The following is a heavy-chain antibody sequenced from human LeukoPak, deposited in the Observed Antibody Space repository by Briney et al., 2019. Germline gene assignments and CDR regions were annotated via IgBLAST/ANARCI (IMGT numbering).Heavy chain of an antibody. J-gene: IGHJ4*02. CDR1: GFTFSGYW. CDR3: ARICSTTDCLISA. CDR2: ISTDGSYT. Sequence: GGSLRLSCAASGFTFSGYWMHWVRQAPGKGLVWVARISTDGSYTSYADCVKGRFTISRDNAKNTVYLQMSSLRAEDTAIYYCARICSTTDCLISAWGQGTLVTVSS. V-gene: IGHV3-74*01. D-gene: IGHD2-2*01.